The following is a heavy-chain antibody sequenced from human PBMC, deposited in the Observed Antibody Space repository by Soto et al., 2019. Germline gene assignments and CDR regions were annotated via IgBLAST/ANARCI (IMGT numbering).Heavy chain of an antibody. Sequence: GGSLRLSCAACGVSFHLDMGWVRQAPGKGLEWVSTISGSGDKTYYADSVKGRFTVSRDNSKNTLYVEMNSLRVEDTAVYYCVRRPDAFDIWGQGTMVTVSS. CDR2: ISGSGDKT. CDR1: GVSFHLD. V-gene: IGHV3-23*01. CDR3: VRRPDAFDI. J-gene: IGHJ3*02.